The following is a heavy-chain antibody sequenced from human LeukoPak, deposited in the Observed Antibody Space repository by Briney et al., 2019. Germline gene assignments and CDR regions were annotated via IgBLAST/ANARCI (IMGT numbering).Heavy chain of an antibody. V-gene: IGHV3-74*01. Sequence: GGSLILSCAASGFTFNTYVMHWVRQAPGKGLVWVARIDTDGKTTTYADSVKGRFTISRDNAKNMLYVQMNSLRAEDTAVYYCVRDKDGYNFWGQGTLVSVSS. CDR3: VRDKDGYNF. J-gene: IGHJ4*02. CDR1: GFTFNTYV. D-gene: IGHD5-24*01. CDR2: IDTDGKTT.